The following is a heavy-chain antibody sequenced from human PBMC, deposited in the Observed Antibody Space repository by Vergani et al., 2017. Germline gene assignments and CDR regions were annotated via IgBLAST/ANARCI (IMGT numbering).Heavy chain of an antibody. D-gene: IGHD3-9*01. CDR1: GYTFTSYG. J-gene: IGHJ6*02. Sequence: QVQLVQSGAEVKKPGASVKVSCKASGYTFTSYGISWVRQAPGQGLEWMGWISAYNGNTNYAQKLQGRVTMTTDTSTSTAYMELRSLRSDDTAVYYCARDPTYYDILAYYGMDVWGQGTTVTVSS. CDR2: ISAYNGNT. CDR3: ARDPTYYDILAYYGMDV. V-gene: IGHV1-18*04.